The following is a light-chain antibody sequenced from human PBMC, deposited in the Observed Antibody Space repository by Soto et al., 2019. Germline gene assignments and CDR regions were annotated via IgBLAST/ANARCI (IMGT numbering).Light chain of an antibody. CDR1: SSDIGGYNY. J-gene: IGLJ2*01. CDR2: EVS. Sequence: QSALTQPASVSGSPGQSITISCTGTSSDIGGYNYVSWYQQHPGKAPKLMIYEVSNRPSGVSNRFSGSKSGNTASLTISGLQAEDEADYYCSSYTSSTPYVVFGGGTQLPAL. V-gene: IGLV2-14*01. CDR3: SSYTSSTPYVV.